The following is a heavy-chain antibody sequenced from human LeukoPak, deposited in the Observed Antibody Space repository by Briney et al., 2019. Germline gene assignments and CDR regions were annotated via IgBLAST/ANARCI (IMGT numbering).Heavy chain of an antibody. D-gene: IGHD2-21*01. V-gene: IGHV1-69*11. J-gene: IGHJ4*02. CDR3: TIIPNVILFTHYFEY. CDR1: GGVFTTYA. Sequence: SVXXXXKASGGVFTTYAVSWVRQAPGQGLEWMGSIIPFLGTTNYAQKFQGRVTITADEPTRTAYMELTYVRSDDTAVYYCTIIPNVILFTHYFEYWGQGTLVTVSS. CDR2: IIPFLGTT.